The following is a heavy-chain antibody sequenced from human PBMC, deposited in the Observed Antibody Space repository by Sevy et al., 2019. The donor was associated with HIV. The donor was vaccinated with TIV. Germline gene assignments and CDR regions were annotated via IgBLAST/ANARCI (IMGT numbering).Heavy chain of an antibody. J-gene: IGHJ6*02. CDR2: ISYVGNNK. D-gene: IGHD4-17*01. V-gene: IGHV3-30-3*01. Sequence: GGSLRLSCAASGFMFSSYSVHWVRQAPGRGLEWVAVISYVGNNKYYADSVKGRFTISRDISKNTMYLQMNSLRAEDTAVYYCARDVAFTTEYSYGMDVWGQGTTVTVSS. CDR3: ARDVAFTTEYSYGMDV. CDR1: GFMFSSYS.